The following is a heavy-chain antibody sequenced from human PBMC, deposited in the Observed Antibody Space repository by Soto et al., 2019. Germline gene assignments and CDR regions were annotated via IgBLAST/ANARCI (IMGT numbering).Heavy chain of an antibody. J-gene: IGHJ4*02. CDR2: ISAYNGNT. Sequence: ASVKVSCKAAGYTFSSYGITWVRQAPGQGLEWMGWISAYNGNTKYAQKLQGRVTMTTDTSTSTAYMELSSLRSEDTAVYYCARDVSQIGYCSSTSCYAFGWGFDYWGQGTLVTVSS. V-gene: IGHV1-18*01. CDR1: GYTFSSYG. D-gene: IGHD2-2*01. CDR3: ARDVSQIGYCSSTSCYAFGWGFDY.